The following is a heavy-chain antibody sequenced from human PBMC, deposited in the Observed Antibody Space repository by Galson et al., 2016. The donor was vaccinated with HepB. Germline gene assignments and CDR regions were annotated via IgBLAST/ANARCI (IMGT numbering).Heavy chain of an antibody. Sequence: SLRLSCAASGFIVSSNDMSWVRQAPGKGLEWVSVLYSGSSTYYADSVKGRFTISRDNAKNSLYLQMNSLRDEDTAVYYCAREIPSRGKSDYWGQGTLVTVSS. J-gene: IGHJ4*02. CDR3: AREIPSRGKSDY. CDR2: LYSGSST. D-gene: IGHD3-10*01. CDR1: GFIVSSND. V-gene: IGHV3-53*01.